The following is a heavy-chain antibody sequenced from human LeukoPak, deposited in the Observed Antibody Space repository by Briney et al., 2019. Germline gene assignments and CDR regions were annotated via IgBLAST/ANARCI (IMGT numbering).Heavy chain of an antibody. CDR2: ISAYNGNT. CDR3: ARETGSSSLYYYYGMDV. J-gene: IGHJ6*02. Sequence: RASVKVSCKASGYTFTSYGISWVRQAPGQGLEWMGWISAYNGNTNYAQKLQGRVTMTTDTSTSTAYMEPRSLRSDDTAVYYCARETGSSSLYYYYGMDVWGQGTTVTVSS. D-gene: IGHD6-6*01. CDR1: GYTFTSYG. V-gene: IGHV1-18*01.